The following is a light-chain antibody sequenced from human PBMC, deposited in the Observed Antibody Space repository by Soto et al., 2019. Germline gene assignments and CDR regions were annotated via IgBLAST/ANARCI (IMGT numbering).Light chain of an antibody. Sequence: DIQMTQSPSTMSASVGDRVTITCRASQSIDSWLAWYRQKPGKAPKFLMYKASNLESGVPLRFSGSGSETEFTLTISSLQPDDFAIYYCQHYKSYPWTFGQGTKVELK. V-gene: IGKV1-5*03. CDR2: KAS. CDR1: QSIDSW. J-gene: IGKJ1*01. CDR3: QHYKSYPWT.